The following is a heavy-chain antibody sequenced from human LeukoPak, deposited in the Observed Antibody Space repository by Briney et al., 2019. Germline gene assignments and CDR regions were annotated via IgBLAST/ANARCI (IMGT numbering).Heavy chain of an antibody. J-gene: IGHJ4*02. CDR3: ATPPSDRGTSPGFYFHY. D-gene: IGHD1-14*01. Sequence: GGSLRLSCAASGFTFSNYWMSWVRQAPGKGLEWVANINQNGGETYYVDSVKGRFTISRGNAKNSLYLQMNSLRAEDTAVYYCATPPSDRGTSPGFYFHYWGQGALVTVSS. CDR2: INQNGGET. CDR1: GFTFSNYW. V-gene: IGHV3-7*01.